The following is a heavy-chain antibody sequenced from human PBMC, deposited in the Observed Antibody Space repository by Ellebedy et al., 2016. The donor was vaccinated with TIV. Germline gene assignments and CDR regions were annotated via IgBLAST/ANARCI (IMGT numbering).Heavy chain of an antibody. V-gene: IGHV3-21*01. CDR2: ISSSSTNI. J-gene: IGHJ4*02. D-gene: IGHD2-2*01. CDR1: GFTFSSHS. Sequence: GESLKISCAASGFTFSSHSMNWVRQSPGKGLEWVSSISSSSTNIYYAASVEGRFTISRDNAENSLYLQMSSLRAEDTAVYYCVRGSCSSTSCPDYWGQGTLVTVSS. CDR3: VRGSCSSTSCPDY.